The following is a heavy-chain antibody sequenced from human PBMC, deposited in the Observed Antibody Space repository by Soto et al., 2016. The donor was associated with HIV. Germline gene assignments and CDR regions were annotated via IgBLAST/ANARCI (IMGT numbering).Heavy chain of an antibody. J-gene: IGHJ3*02. CDR1: GGSFSGYY. CDR3: ARGYYDLLSGYLHDSFEI. Sequence: QVRLQQWGAGLLKPSETLSLTCAVYGGSFSGYYWTWIRQPPGKGLEWIGDINHSERANYKSSLKSRATISLDTSNNQLSLKLTSVTAADTAVYYCARGYYDLLSGYLHDSFEIWGQGTSGHRLF. CDR2: INHSERA. D-gene: IGHD3-3*01. V-gene: IGHV4-34*01.